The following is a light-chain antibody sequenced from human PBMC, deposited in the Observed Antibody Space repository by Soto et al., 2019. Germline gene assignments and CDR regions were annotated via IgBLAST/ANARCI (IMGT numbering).Light chain of an antibody. J-gene: IGKJ4*01. Sequence: DIQMTQSPSSLSASVGDTVTITCRASQTIRFFLNWYQQKPGKAPILLISAVSRLQSGVPSRFSGSGSGTDFTLTITGLQTEDLATYYCQQSYSAPPLTFGGGTKVEI. V-gene: IGKV1-39*01. CDR1: QTIRFF. CDR3: QQSYSAPPLT. CDR2: AVS.